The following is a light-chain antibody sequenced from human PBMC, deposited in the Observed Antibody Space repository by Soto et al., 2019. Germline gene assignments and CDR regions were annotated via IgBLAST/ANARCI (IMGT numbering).Light chain of an antibody. CDR1: ALPKQY. V-gene: IGLV3-25*02. J-gene: IGLJ2*01. CDR3: QSADSSGTS. Sequence: SYELTQPPSVSVSPGQTARITCSGDALPKQYVYWYQQKPGQAPVLVMYKDSERPSGIPERFSGSSSGTTVTLTISGVLAEDEADYYCQSADSSGTSFGGGTKVTVL. CDR2: KDS.